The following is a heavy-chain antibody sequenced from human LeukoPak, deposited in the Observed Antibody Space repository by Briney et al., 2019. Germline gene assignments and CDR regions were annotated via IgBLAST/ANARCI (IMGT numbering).Heavy chain of an antibody. CDR3: ASLRDYYDSSATPRYYFDY. CDR1: GGTFSSYA. Sequence: GASVKVSCKASGGTFSSYAISWVRQAPGQGLEWMGGIIPIFGTANYAQKFQGRVTITADESTSTAYMELSSLRSEDTAVYYCASLRDYYDSSATPRYYFDYWGQGTLVTVSS. CDR2: IIPIFGTA. V-gene: IGHV1-69*13. D-gene: IGHD3-22*01. J-gene: IGHJ4*02.